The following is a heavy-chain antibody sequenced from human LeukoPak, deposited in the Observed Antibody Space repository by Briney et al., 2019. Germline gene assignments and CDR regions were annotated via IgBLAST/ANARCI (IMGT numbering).Heavy chain of an antibody. CDR2: ISGSGGST. CDR1: GFTFSSYA. CDR3: AKDRVSVYYYDSSGYYYFDY. D-gene: IGHD3-22*01. Sequence: GGSLRLSCAASGFTFSSYAMSWVRQAPGKGLEWVSAISGSGGSTYYADSVKGRFTISGDNSKNTLYLQMNSLRAEDTAVYYCAKDRVSVYYYDSSGYYYFDYWGQGTLVTVSS. J-gene: IGHJ4*02. V-gene: IGHV3-23*01.